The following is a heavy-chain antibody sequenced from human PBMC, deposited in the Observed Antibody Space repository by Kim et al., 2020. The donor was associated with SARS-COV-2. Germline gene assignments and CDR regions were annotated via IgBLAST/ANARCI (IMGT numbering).Heavy chain of an antibody. CDR1: GGSFSGYF. CDR2: INHSGST. V-gene: IGHV4-34*01. D-gene: IGHD2-2*01. Sequence: SETLSLTCAVYGGSFSGYFWSWIRQPPGKGLEWIGEINHSGSTNYNPSLKSRVTISLDTSKNQFSLTLSSVTAADTAVYYCAGGTLPGPSIVVLPPAMVAVDYWGQGTLVTVSS. CDR3: AGGTLPGPSIVVLPPAMVAVDY. J-gene: IGHJ4*02.